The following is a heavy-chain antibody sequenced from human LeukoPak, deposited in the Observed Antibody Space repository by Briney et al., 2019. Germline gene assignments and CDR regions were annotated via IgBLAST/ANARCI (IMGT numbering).Heavy chain of an antibody. V-gene: IGHV3-7*01. CDR1: GFTFSSYW. J-gene: IGHJ4*02. Sequence: EGSLRLSCAASGFTFSSYWMSWVRQAPGKGLEWVANIKQDGSEKYYVDSVKGRFTISRDNAKNSLYLQMNSLRAEDTAVYYCARSPYSSSWYGDDYFDYWGQGTLVTVSS. D-gene: IGHD6-13*01. CDR2: IKQDGSEK. CDR3: ARSPYSSSWYGDDYFDY.